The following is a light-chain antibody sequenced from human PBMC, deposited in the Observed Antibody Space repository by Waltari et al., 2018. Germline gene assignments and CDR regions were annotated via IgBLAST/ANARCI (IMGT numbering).Light chain of an antibody. J-gene: IGLJ2*01. CDR3: CSYAGSGTFVV. Sequence: QSALTQPASVSGSPGQSITISCTATRSDVGSHHLVSWYQQHPGKAPKLIIYEGSKRPSGVSNRFSGSKSGNTAALTISGLQAEDEADYYCCSYAGSGTFVVVGGGTKLTVL. CDR1: RSDVGSHHL. V-gene: IGLV2-23*03. CDR2: EGS.